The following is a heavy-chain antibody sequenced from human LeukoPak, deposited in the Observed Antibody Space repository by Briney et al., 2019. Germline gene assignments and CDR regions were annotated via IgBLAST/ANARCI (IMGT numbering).Heavy chain of an antibody. CDR3: ARGQVPAARGYNWFDP. CDR2: FNHSGST. V-gene: IGHV4-34*01. CDR1: GGSFSGYY. D-gene: IGHD2-2*01. J-gene: IGHJ5*02. Sequence: SETLSLTCAVYGGSFSGYYWSWIRQPPGKGLEWIGEFNHSGSTNYNPSLKSRVTISVDTSKKQFSLRLTSMIAADTALYYCARGQVPAARGYNWFDPWGQGTLVTVSS.